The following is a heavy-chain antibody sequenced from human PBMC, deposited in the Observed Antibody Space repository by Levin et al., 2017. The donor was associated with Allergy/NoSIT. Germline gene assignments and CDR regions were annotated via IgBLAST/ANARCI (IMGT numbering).Heavy chain of an antibody. CDR2: IYYSGST. Sequence: SETLSLTCTVSGGSISSYYWSWIRQPPGKGLEWIGYIYYSGSTNYNPSLKSRVTISVDTSKNQFSLKLSSVTAADTAVYYCARGSHYYYYYMDGWGKGTTVTVSS. J-gene: IGHJ6*03. CDR3: ARGSHYYYYYMDG. CDR1: GGSISSYY. V-gene: IGHV4-59*01.